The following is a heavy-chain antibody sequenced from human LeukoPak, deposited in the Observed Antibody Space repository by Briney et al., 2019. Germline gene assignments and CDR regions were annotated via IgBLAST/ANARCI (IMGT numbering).Heavy chain of an antibody. Sequence: SETLCLTCAVSGGSISSSNWWSWVRQPPGKGLEWIGEIYHSGSTNYNPSLKSRVTVSVDTSKNQFSLKLSSVTAADTAIYYCARGYGSIWYGVDYWGQGTLVTVSS. V-gene: IGHV4-4*02. CDR3: ARGYGSIWYGVDY. J-gene: IGHJ4*02. D-gene: IGHD6-13*01. CDR1: GGSISSSNW. CDR2: IYHSGST.